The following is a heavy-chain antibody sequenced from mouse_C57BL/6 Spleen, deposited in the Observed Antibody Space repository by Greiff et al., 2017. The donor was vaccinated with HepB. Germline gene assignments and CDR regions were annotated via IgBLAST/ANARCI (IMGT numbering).Heavy chain of an antibody. CDR3: ARDESYYSNYAWFAY. J-gene: IGHJ3*01. D-gene: IGHD2-5*01. Sequence: EVQLQQSGPGLVKPSQSLSLTCSVTGYSITSGYYWNWIRQFPGNKLEWMGYISYDGSNNYNPSLKNRISITRDTSKNQFFLKLNSVTTEDTATYYCARDESYYSNYAWFAYWGQGTLVTVSA. CDR2: ISYDGSN. CDR1: GYSITSGYY. V-gene: IGHV3-6*01.